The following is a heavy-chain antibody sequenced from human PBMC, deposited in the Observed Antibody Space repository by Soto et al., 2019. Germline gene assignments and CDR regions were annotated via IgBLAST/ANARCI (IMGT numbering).Heavy chain of an antibody. CDR2: IGYDGSNK. Sequence: GGSLRLSCAASGFTFSSCGMHWVRQAPGKGLEWVSFIGYDGSNKYYADSVKVRVTISIDNDNNTLYLQMNGLRAEDTAVYYCARVQGYCSSNSCTPPAEYGMDXWGQGTTVTVSX. V-gene: IGHV3-30*02. D-gene: IGHD2-2*01. CDR1: GFTFSSCG. CDR3: ARVQGYCSSNSCTPPAEYGMDX. J-gene: IGHJ6*02.